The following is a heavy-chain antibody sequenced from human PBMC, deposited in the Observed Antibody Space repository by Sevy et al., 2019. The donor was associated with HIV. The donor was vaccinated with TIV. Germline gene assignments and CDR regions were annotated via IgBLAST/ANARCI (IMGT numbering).Heavy chain of an antibody. V-gene: IGHV3-33*01. D-gene: IGHD5-18*01. CDR3: AAGAPVDPGMVGNFDH. Sequence: GGSLRLSCAASGFTFSIYGMHWVRQAPGKGLEWVALIWYDGNYKYYADSVKGRFTISRDNSRSTLYLEMNSRRAEDTAVYYCAAGAPVDPGMVGNFDHWGQGALVTVSS. CDR2: IWYDGNYK. CDR1: GFTFSIYG. J-gene: IGHJ4*02.